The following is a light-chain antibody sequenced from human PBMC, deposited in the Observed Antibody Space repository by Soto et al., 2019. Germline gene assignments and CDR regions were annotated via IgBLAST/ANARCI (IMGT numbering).Light chain of an antibody. J-gene: IGKJ1*01. CDR3: HQRSSWPRGT. Sequence: LSVSPGERATLSCRASQSVSSYLAWYQQKPGQAPRLLIYDASNRATGVSARFSGSGYGTDFTLTISSLEPDDFAVYYCHQRSSWPRGTFGQGTKVDVK. CDR1: QSVSSY. V-gene: IGKV3-11*01. CDR2: DAS.